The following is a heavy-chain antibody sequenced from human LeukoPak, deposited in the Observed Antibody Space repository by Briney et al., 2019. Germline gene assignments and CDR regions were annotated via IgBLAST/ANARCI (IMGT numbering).Heavy chain of an antibody. CDR3: ARGYGPNDAFDI. Sequence: ASVKVSCKASGYTFTFYYMHWVRQAPGQGLEWMGWINPNSGGTNYAQKFQGRVTMTRDTSISTAYMELSRLRSDDTAVYYCARGYGPNDAFDIWGQGTMVTVSS. CDR1: GYTFTFYY. CDR2: INPNSGGT. V-gene: IGHV1-2*02. J-gene: IGHJ3*02. D-gene: IGHD4-17*01.